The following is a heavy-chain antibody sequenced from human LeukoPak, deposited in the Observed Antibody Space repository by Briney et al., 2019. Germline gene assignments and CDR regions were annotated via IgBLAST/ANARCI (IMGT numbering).Heavy chain of an antibody. J-gene: IGHJ3*02. Sequence: GGSLRLSCAASGFTFSSYAMHWVRQAPGKGLEWVAVISYDGSNKYYADSVKGRFTISRDNSKNTLYLQMNSLRAEDTAVYYRAAGYCSSTSCYFDAFDIWGQWTMVTVSS. CDR2: ISYDGSNK. CDR3: AAGYCSSTSCYFDAFDI. V-gene: IGHV3-30*04. D-gene: IGHD2-2*01. CDR1: GFTFSSYA.